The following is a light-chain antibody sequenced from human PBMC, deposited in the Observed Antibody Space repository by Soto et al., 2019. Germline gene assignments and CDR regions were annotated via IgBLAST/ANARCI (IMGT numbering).Light chain of an antibody. Sequence: EIVFTQAPWTRSSPPLERSTLSCGASQTVRNNYLAWYQQKPGQAPRLLIYGASTRATGVPARFSASGSGTEFTLIISRLKSEDFAVYYCQQYNDWPQTFGQGTKVDIK. V-gene: IGKV3-15*01. CDR2: GAS. J-gene: IGKJ1*01. CDR1: QTVRNN. CDR3: QQYNDWPQT.